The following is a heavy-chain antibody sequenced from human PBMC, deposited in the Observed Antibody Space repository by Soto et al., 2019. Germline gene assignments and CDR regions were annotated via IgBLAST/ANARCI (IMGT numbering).Heavy chain of an antibody. D-gene: IGHD3-9*01. CDR2: INHSGST. CDR3: ARAARYFDWLSQSGWFDP. Sequence: PSETLSLTCAVYGGSFSGYYWSWIRQPPGKGLEWIGEINHSGSTNYNPSLKSRVTISVDTSKNQFSLKLSSVTAADTAVYYCARAARYFDWLSQSGWFDPWGQATLVTVSS. CDR1: GGSFSGYY. J-gene: IGHJ5*02. V-gene: IGHV4-34*01.